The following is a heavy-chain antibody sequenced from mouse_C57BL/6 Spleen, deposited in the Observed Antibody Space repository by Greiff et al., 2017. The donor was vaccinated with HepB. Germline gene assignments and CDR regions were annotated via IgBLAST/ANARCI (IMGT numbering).Heavy chain of an antibody. CDR3: ARDAYYYGHFDV. V-gene: IGHV7-1*01. D-gene: IGHD1-1*01. J-gene: IGHJ1*03. Sequence: EVKLVESGGGLVQSGRSLRLSCATSGFTFSDFYMEWVRQAPGKGLEWIAASRNKANDYTTEYSASVKGRFIVSRDTSQSILYLQMNALRAEDTAIYYCARDAYYYGHFDVWGTGTTVTVSS. CDR1: GFTFSDFY. CDR2: SRNKANDYTT.